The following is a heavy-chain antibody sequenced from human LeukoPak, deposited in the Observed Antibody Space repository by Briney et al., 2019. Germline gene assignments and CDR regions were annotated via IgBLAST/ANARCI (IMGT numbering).Heavy chain of an antibody. Sequence: PSETLSLTCAVSGYSISSGFYWGWIRQPPGKGLEWLGTIHHSTTTYYNPSLKSRVTISVDTSKNHFSLKLTSVTAADTAVYYCARLSVGWVSIADFDYWGQGTLVIVSS. V-gene: IGHV4-38-2*01. D-gene: IGHD2-21*01. CDR2: IHHSTTT. CDR1: GYSISSGFY. CDR3: ARLSVGWVSIADFDY. J-gene: IGHJ4*02.